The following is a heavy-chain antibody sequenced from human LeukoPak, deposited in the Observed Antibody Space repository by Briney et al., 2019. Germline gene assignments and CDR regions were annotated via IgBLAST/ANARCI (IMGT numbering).Heavy chain of an antibody. CDR2: IYNSGTKI. V-gene: IGHV3-23*05. CDR3: AKDIVPDSGWDLDY. Sequence: PGGSLRLSCVASGITFSTYSMTWGRQRPGKGLEWVASIYNSGTKIFYADSVKGRFAISRDNSNNVLFLQMDSLRAEDSAIYYCAKDIVPDSGWDLDYWGRGTLVTVSS. CDR1: GITFSTYS. D-gene: IGHD6-19*01. J-gene: IGHJ4*02.